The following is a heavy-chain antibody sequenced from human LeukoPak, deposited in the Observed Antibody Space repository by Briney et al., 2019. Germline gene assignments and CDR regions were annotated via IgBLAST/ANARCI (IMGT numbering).Heavy chain of an antibody. CDR1: GYTFTSYY. J-gene: IGHJ4*02. D-gene: IGHD2-15*01. CDR2: FNPSENST. CDR3: ATSAFDY. V-gene: IGHV1-46*01. Sequence: ASVKVSCKASGYTFTSYYMHWVRQAPGQGLEWMGTFNPSENSTSYAQKFQGRVTLTRDTSTTTVYMELSSLRSEDTAVYYCATSAFDYWGQGILVTVPS.